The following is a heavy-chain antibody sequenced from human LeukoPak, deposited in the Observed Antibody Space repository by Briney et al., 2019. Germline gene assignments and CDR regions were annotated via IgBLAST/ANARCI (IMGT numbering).Heavy chain of an antibody. CDR1: GFTFNDAW. Sequence: GGSLRLSCAASGFTFNDAWMSWVRQAPGKGLEWVGRIKSKTDGGTADYAAPVKGRFTISRDDSKSTLYLEMNSLITEDPAVYYCTTYSSSWYHSDNWGQGTLVTVSS. D-gene: IGHD6-13*01. CDR2: IKSKTDGGTA. CDR3: TTYSSSWYHSDN. V-gene: IGHV3-15*01. J-gene: IGHJ4*02.